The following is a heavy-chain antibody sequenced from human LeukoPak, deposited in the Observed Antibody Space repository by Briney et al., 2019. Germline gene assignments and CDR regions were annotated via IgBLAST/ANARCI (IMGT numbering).Heavy chain of an antibody. CDR1: GGSISSYY. J-gene: IGHJ5*02. D-gene: IGHD3-3*01. CDR2: IYTSGST. CDR3: ARSSAITIFGVINWFDP. V-gene: IGHV4-4*07. Sequence: SETLSLTCTVSGGSISSYYWSWIRQPAGKGLEWIGRIYTSGSTNYNPSLKSRVTMSVDTSKNQFSLKLSSVTAADTAVYYCARSSAITIFGVINWFDPWGRGTLVTVSS.